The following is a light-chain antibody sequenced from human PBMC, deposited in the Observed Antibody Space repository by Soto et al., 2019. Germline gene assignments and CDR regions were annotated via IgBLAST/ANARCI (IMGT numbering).Light chain of an antibody. CDR1: SSDIGGYNY. V-gene: IGLV2-11*01. CDR3: FSYAGSSIWV. CDR2: DVS. Sequence: QSALTQPRSVSGSPGQSVTISCTGTSSDIGGYNYVSWYQQYPDKAPKLIIYDVSERPSGVPDRFFGSKSGSTASLTISGLQAEDEADYFCFSYAGSSIWVFGGGTQLTVL. J-gene: IGLJ3*02.